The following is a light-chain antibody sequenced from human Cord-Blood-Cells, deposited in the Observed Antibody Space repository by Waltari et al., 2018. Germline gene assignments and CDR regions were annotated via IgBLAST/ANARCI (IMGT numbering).Light chain of an antibody. J-gene: IGKJ4*01. Sequence: DIVMTQSPDSLAVSLGERAPIHCKSSQSVLYSSNNKNYLAWYQQKPGHAPKLLIYGASTRESGVPDRFSGSGSGTDFTLTISSLQAEDVAVYYCQQYYSIPLTFGGGTKVEIK. CDR3: QQYYSIPLT. CDR2: GAS. V-gene: IGKV4-1*01. CDR1: QSVLYSSNNKNY.